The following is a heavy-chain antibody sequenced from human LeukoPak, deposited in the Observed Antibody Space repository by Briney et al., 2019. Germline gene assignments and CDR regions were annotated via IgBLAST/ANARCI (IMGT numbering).Heavy chain of an antibody. CDR1: GGSISSSSYY. CDR2: IYYSGST. CDR3: ARVKRLYYFDY. Sequence: SETLSLTCTVSGGSISSSSYYWGWIRQPPGNGLEWIGSIYYSGSTYYNPSLKSRVTISVDTSKNQFSLKLSSVTAADTAVYYCARVKRLYYFDYWGQGTLVTVSS. J-gene: IGHJ4*02. V-gene: IGHV4-39*07.